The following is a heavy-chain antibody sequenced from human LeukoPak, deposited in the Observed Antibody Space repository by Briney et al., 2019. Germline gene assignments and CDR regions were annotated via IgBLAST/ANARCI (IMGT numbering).Heavy chain of an antibody. V-gene: IGHV4-34*01. J-gene: IGHJ4*02. CDR3: FLWDTVVSRDY. Sequence: SETLSLTCAVYGGSFSGYYCHWIRQPPGKGLEWIGEISHSGSTKYYPPLKSRVTISVDTSKNQFSLKLSSATAADTAVYYCFLWDTVVSRDYWGQGTLVTVYS. CDR1: GGSFSGYY. CDR2: ISHSGST. D-gene: IGHD4-23*01.